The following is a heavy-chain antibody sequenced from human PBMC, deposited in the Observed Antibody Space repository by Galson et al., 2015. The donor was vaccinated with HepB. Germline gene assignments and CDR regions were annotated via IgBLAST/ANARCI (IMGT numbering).Heavy chain of an antibody. CDR3: ARDGIQLGFDY. CDR2: ISSSSSYI. J-gene: IGHJ4*02. V-gene: IGHV3-21*01. Sequence: SLRLSCAASGFTFSSYSMNWVRQAPGKGLEWVSSISSSSSYIYYADSVKGRFTISRDNAKNSLYLQMNSLRAEDTAVYYCARDGIQLGFDYWGQRTLVTVSS. CDR1: GFTFSSYS. D-gene: IGHD5-18*01.